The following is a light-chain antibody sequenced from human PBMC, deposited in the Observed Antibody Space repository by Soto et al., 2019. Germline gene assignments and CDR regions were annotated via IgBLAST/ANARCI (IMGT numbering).Light chain of an antibody. CDR3: QNYNSVPWT. Sequence: DIQLTQSPSSLSASIGDRVTITCRASQGISNYLAWYQQKPGKSPRLLIYAASTLQSGVPSRFSGSGSGTGFTLNISSLQPEDVATFYCQNYNSVPWTFGQWTKVEI. J-gene: IGKJ1*01. CDR2: AAS. V-gene: IGKV1-27*01. CDR1: QGISNY.